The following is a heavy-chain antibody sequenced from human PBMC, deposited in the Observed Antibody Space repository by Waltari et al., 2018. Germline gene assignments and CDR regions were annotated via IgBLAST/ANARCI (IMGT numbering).Heavy chain of an antibody. Sequence: QVQLVESGGGVVQPGKSLRLYCAASGFTFRSYAMHWVRQAPGKGLEWVAVVSYDGSNKYYADSVKGRFTISRDNSKNALYVQMNSLRIEDTAIYYCARDRDVVVVGPEFGYWGQGTLVTVSS. CDR3: ARDRDVVVVGPEFGY. V-gene: IGHV3-30-3*01. J-gene: IGHJ4*02. CDR1: GFTFRSYA. CDR2: VSYDGSNK. D-gene: IGHD2-15*01.